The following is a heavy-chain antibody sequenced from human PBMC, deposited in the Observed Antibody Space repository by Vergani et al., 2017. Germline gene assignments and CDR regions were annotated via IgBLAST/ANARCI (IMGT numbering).Heavy chain of an antibody. J-gene: IGHJ3*02. D-gene: IGHD6-19*01. V-gene: IGHV3-23*04. CDR3: AKVGRSEVAGTFGAFDI. Sequence: EVQLVESGGGLVKPGGSLRLSCAASGFTFDDYAMHWVRQAPGKGLEWVSTLSASDRRTHYADSVKGRFTISRDISKNTLFLHMNSLRPEDTAVYYCAKVGRSEVAGTFGAFDIWGQGTMVTVSS. CDR1: GFTFDDYA. CDR2: LSASDRRT.